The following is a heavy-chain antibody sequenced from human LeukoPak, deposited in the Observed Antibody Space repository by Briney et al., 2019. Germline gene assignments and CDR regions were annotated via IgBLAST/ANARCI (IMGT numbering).Heavy chain of an antibody. Sequence: SETLSLTCAVYGGSFSGYYWSWIRQPSGKGLEWIGEINHSGSTNYNPTLKSRVTISVDTSKNQFSLKLSSVTAADTAVYYCARVSRRYYFDYWGQGTLVTVSS. CDR1: GGSFSGYY. CDR3: ARVSRRYYFDY. CDR2: INHSGST. V-gene: IGHV4-34*01. J-gene: IGHJ4*02.